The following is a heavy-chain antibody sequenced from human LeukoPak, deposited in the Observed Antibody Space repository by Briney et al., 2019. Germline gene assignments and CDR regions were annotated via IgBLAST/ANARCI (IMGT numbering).Heavy chain of an antibody. CDR3: ARDLKAYYYDSSGSDY. J-gene: IGHJ4*02. D-gene: IGHD3-22*01. V-gene: IGHV3-7*01. Sequence: GGSLRLSCAASGFTFSYYWMSWVRQAPGKGLEWVANIKQDGSEKYYVDSVKGRFTISRDNAKNSLYLQMNSLRAEDTAVYYCARDLKAYYYDSSGSDYWGQGTLVTVSS. CDR2: IKQDGSEK. CDR1: GFTFSYYW.